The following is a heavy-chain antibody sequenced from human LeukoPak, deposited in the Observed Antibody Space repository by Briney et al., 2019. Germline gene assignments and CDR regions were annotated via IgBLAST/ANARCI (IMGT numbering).Heavy chain of an antibody. CDR2: IYYSGTT. V-gene: IGHV4-30-4*01. Sequence: SETLSLTCSVSGGSISSGDYLWTWIRQPPGKGLEYIGYIYYSGTTYYNPSLKSRITMSVDMSANQFSLRLTSVSAADTAVYYCTRAYWIGFHFDSWGQGILVSVSS. CDR3: TRAYWIGFHFDS. CDR1: GGSISSGDYL. J-gene: IGHJ4*02. D-gene: IGHD3-3*01.